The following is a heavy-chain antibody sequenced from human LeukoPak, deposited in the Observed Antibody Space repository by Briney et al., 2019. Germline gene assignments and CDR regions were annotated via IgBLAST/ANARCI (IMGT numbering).Heavy chain of an antibody. CDR3: ARDYRTGFDY. V-gene: IGHV1-18*04. CDR1: GYTFTGYY. D-gene: IGHD7-27*01. Sequence: GASVKVSCKASGYTFTGYYMHWARQAPGQGLEWLGWISTYNGNTHYAQKLQGRVTMTTDTSTTTAYMELRSLRSDDTAVYYCARDYRTGFDYWGQGTLVTVSS. CDR2: ISTYNGNT. J-gene: IGHJ4*02.